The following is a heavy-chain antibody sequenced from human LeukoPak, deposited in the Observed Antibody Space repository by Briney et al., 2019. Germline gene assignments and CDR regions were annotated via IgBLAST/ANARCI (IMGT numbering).Heavy chain of an antibody. D-gene: IGHD6-19*01. J-gene: IGHJ4*02. CDR1: GFTFDDYA. CDR2: ISGDGGTT. Sequence: GGSLRLSCAASGFTFDDYAMHWVRQAPGKGLEWVSLISGDGGTTSYADSLRGRFTVSRDNSKNSLYLQMNSLRTEDTALYYCAKDINSDWYGYYFDFWGQGTLVTVSS. CDR3: AKDINSDWYGYYFDF. V-gene: IGHV3-43*02.